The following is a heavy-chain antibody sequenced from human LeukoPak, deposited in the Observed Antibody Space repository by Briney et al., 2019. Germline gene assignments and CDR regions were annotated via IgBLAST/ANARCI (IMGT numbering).Heavy chain of an antibody. J-gene: IGHJ4*02. CDR2: IYSGGST. CDR1: GFTVSSNY. D-gene: IGHD4-17*01. V-gene: IGHV3-53*01. Sequence: GGSLRLSCAASGFTVSSNYMSWVRQAPGKGREWVSVIYSGGSTYYADSVKGRFTISRDNSKNTLYLQMNSLRAEDTAVYYCARSVDYGDYVFDYWGQGTLVTVSS. CDR3: ARSVDYGDYVFDY.